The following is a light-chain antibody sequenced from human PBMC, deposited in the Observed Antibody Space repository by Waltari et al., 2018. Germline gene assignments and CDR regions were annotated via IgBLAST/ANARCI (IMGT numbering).Light chain of an antibody. J-gene: IGLJ2*01. Sequence: QSALTQPASVSGSPGQSITISSTGTSSDVGSHDYVSWYQHHPGKAPKLMIYDVSNRPSGVSNRFSGSKSDNTASLTISGLQAEDEADYYCCSYTSSSTCIFGGGTKLTVL. CDR1: SSDVGSHDY. CDR3: CSYTSSSTCI. V-gene: IGLV2-14*03. CDR2: DVS.